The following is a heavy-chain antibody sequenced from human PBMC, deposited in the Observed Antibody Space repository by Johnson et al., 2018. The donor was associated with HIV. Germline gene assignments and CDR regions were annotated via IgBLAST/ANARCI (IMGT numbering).Heavy chain of an antibody. V-gene: IGHV3-30*02. CDR2: IRDDGSNK. CDR1: GFTFSSYG. Sequence: QVQLVESGGGLIQPGGSLRLSCAASGFTFSSYGMHWVRQAPGKGLEWVAFIRDDGSNKYYADSVKGRLTISRDRSKNTLYLQMNSLKDEATAVYYCARSKDGSVGTCTDGLDIWGQGTMVIVSS. D-gene: IGHD2-15*01. CDR3: ARSKDGSVGTCTDGLDI. J-gene: IGHJ3*02.